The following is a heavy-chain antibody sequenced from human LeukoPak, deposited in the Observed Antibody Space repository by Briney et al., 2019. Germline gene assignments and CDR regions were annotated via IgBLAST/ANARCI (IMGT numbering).Heavy chain of an antibody. CDR2: KRRDGSET. V-gene: IGHV3-7*04. CDR3: ARGYYYVSGGKYYFDS. D-gene: IGHD3-10*01. J-gene: IGHJ4*02. CDR1: GFTFSSFW. Sequence: GGSLRFSWAAPGFTFSSFWLSWFGQAPGQGLGWLAKKRRDGSETYYVDSVAGRFTISRDNAKNSLYLQMNSLRAEDTAVYYCARGYYYVSGGKYYFDSWGQGTLVTVSS.